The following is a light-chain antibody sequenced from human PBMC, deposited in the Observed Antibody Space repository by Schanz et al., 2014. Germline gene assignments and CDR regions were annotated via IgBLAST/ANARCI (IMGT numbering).Light chain of an antibody. CDR3: QQYDDPPPHT. V-gene: IGKV1-33*01. J-gene: IGKJ2*01. CDR2: DVS. Sequence: DIQMTPSPSYLSLSLVSLVTITCQASQDISNYLSWYQQKQGEAPSLLIYDVSHLGAGVPSRFSGSGSGTHFTLTIHGLQPEDIATYFCQQYDDPPPHTFGQGTKLEIK. CDR1: QDISNY.